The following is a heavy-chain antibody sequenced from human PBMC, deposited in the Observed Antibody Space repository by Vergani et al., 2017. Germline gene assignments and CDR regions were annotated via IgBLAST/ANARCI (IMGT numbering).Heavy chain of an antibody. D-gene: IGHD1-1*01. CDR1: GLTFSNYA. V-gene: IGHV3-33*01. CDR2: IWSDGSKK. Sequence: QVHLVESGGGVVQPGRSLRLSCAASGLTFSNYAMHWVRQAPGKGLEWVAVIWSDGSKKYYGDSVRGRFTISRDNSKNTLYLQMNSLRAEDTAVYYCATKSCGTPGCQIGYFREWGQGTLVTVSS. CDR3: ATKSCGTPGCQIGYFRE. J-gene: IGHJ1*01.